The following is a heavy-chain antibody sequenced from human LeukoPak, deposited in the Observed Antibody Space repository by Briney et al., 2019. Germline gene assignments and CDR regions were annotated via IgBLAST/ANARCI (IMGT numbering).Heavy chain of an antibody. CDR1: GYTFTSYD. CDR3: ARGAEVLLWFGESFYGMDV. D-gene: IGHD3-10*01. J-gene: IGHJ6*02. Sequence: ASVRVSCKASGYTFTSYDINWVRQATGQGLEWMGWMNPNSGNTGYAQKFQGRVTMTRNTSISTAYMELSSLRSEDTAVYYCARGAEVLLWFGESFYGMDVWGQGTTVTVSS. CDR2: MNPNSGNT. V-gene: IGHV1-8*01.